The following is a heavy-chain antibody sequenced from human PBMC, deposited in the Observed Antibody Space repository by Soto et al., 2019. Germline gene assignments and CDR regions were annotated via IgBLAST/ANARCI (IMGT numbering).Heavy chain of an antibody. V-gene: IGHV4-59*08. D-gene: IGHD3-22*01. CDR2: VYYSGNT. CDR1: GGSISNYY. Sequence: PSETLSLTCTISGGSISNYYWTWIRQTPGKGLEWIGYVYYSGNTNYNPSLKSRVTISVDASKNQFSLKLSSVTAADTAVYYCASLPYYYDSSPWGQGTLVTVSS. CDR3: ASLPYYYDSSP. J-gene: IGHJ5*02.